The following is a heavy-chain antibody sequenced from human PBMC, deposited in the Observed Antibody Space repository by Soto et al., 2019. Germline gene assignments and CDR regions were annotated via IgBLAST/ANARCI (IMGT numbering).Heavy chain of an antibody. J-gene: IGHJ5*02. CDR2: IYHSGST. CDR3: AGRSSLASVQVYFGEISNYNWFDP. CDR1: NGSISSAIYY. Sequence: QLQLQESGPGLVKPSETLSLTCTVSNGSISSAIYYWGWIRQPPGKGLEWIGSIYHSGSTYYNPSRQGRVTIYVDTSKNQFSLKLSSVTAADTAVYFCAGRSSLASVQVYFGEISNYNWFDPWGQGTLVTVSS. D-gene: IGHD3-10*01. V-gene: IGHV4-39*01.